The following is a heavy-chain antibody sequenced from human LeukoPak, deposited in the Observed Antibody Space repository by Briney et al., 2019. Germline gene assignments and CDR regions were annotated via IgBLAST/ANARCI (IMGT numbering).Heavy chain of an antibody. CDR1: GYTFTSYY. D-gene: IGHD3-22*01. J-gene: IGHJ4*02. CDR3: ARGAYYDSSGYYYGYFDY. CDR2: INPSGGST. Sequence: ASAKVSCKASGYTFTSYYMHWVRQAPGQGLEWMGIINPSGGSTSYAQKFQGRVTMTRDMSTSTVYMELSSLRSEDTAVYYCARGAYYDSSGYYYGYFDYWGQGTLVTVSS. V-gene: IGHV1-46*01.